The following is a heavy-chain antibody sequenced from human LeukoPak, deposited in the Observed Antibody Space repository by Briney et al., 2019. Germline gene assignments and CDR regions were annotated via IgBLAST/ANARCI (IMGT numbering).Heavy chain of an antibody. CDR1: GFTFSSYE. D-gene: IGHD3-10*01. Sequence: PGGSLRLSCAASGFTFSSYEMNWVRQAPGKGLEWVSYISSSGSTIYYADSVKGRFTISRDNAKNSLYLQMNSLRAEDTAVYYCARGHGMVRGVIITARGFDYWGQGTLVTVSS. V-gene: IGHV3-48*03. CDR3: ARGHGMVRGVIITARGFDY. CDR2: ISSSGSTI. J-gene: IGHJ4*02.